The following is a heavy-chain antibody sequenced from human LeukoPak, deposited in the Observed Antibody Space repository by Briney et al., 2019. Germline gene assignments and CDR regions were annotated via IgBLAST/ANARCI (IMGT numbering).Heavy chain of an antibody. V-gene: IGHV1-2*02. CDR1: GYTFTDYY. CDR2: INPNSGGT. D-gene: IGHD1-26*01. CDR3: AREGPIVGATHLVDY. J-gene: IGHJ4*02. Sequence: ASVKVSCKAYGYTFTDYYMHCVRQAPGQGLEWRGGINPNSGGTNYAKKFQGRVTMTRDTSISTAYMELSRLRSNDTAVYSCAREGPIVGATHLVDYWGQGTLVTVSS.